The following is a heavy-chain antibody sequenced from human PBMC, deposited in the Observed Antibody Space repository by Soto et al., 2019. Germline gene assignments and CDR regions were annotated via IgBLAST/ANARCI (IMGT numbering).Heavy chain of an antibody. CDR2: IWYDGSNA. D-gene: IGHD3-10*01. J-gene: IGHJ4*02. Sequence: QVQLVESGGGVVQPGRSLRLSCAASGFTFSSYGMHWVRQAPGKGLEWVAVIWYDGSNAYYVDSVKGRFTISRDNSKKPLYLEMNRLGAEDTAGYYLSNCFYGSGSPIRYWGQGTLVTVSS. CDR3: SNCFYGSGSPIRY. CDR1: GFTFSSYG. V-gene: IGHV3-33*06.